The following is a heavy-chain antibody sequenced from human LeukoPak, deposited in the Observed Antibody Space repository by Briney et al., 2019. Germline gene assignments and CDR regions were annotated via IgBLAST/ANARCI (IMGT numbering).Heavy chain of an antibody. J-gene: IGHJ4*02. Sequence: SENLSLTCTVPGGSINNYYWSWIRQPPGKGLEWIGYKYYSGTTKYNPSLKSRVTISLDTSKNQFSLKLTPVTTADTAVHYCATHTTSYGEDHWGQGALVTVSS. V-gene: IGHV4-59*01. CDR3: ATHTTSYGEDH. CDR1: GGSINNYY. D-gene: IGHD4/OR15-4a*01. CDR2: KYYSGTT.